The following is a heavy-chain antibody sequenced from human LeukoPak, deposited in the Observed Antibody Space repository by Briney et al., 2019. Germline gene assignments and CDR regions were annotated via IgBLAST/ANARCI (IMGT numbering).Heavy chain of an antibody. D-gene: IGHD3-10*01. V-gene: IGHV3-66*01. Sequence: PGGSLSLSCAASGFTVSSSLMSWVRQAPGKGLEWVSVVNGVGSTYYADSVKGRFIISRENSKNTLHLQMNSLRAEDTAVYYCARFRGDVWGQGTTVTVSS. J-gene: IGHJ6*02. CDR1: GFTVSSSL. CDR3: ARFRGDV. CDR2: VNGVGST.